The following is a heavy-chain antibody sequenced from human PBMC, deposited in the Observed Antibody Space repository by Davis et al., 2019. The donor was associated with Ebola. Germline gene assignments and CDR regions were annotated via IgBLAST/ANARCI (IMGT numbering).Heavy chain of an antibody. Sequence: ASVKVSCKASGYTFTGYYMNWVRQATGQGLEWMGWMNPNSGNTGYAQKFQGRVTITAGESTSTAYMELSSLRSEDTAVYYCARGSYSSNWEYYYYYHYMDVWGKGTTVTVSS. D-gene: IGHD6-13*01. CDR2: MNPNSGNT. J-gene: IGHJ6*03. V-gene: IGHV1-8*03. CDR1: GYTFTGYY. CDR3: ARGSYSSNWEYYYYYHYMDV.